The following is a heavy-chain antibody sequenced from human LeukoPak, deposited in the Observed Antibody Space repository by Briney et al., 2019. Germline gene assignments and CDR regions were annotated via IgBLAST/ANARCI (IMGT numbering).Heavy chain of an antibody. J-gene: IGHJ4*02. V-gene: IGHV3-7*01. CDR3: ARDLLAARGYFDY. D-gene: IGHD6-6*01. CDR1: GFTFSSYW. Sequence: GGSLRLSCAASGFTFSSYWMSWVRQAPGKGLEWVANIKQDGSEKYYVDSVKGRFTISRDNAKNSLYLQMNSLRAEDTAVYYCARDLLAARGYFDYWGQGTLVTVSS. CDR2: IKQDGSEK.